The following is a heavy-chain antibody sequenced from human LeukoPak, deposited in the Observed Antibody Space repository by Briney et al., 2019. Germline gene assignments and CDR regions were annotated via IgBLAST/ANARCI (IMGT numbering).Heavy chain of an antibody. D-gene: IGHD4-11*01. J-gene: IGHJ5*02. CDR3: ASSMPKRGYSNSPDDSWFDP. CDR1: GYTFTSYD. CDR2: MNPHSGNT. V-gene: IGHV1-8*01. Sequence: ASVKVSCKPSGYTFTSYDINWVRQATGQGLEWMGWMNPHSGNTGYAQKFQGRVTMTRNTSINTAYMELSSLRSEDTAVYYCASSMPKRGYSNSPDDSWFDPWGQGTLVTVSS.